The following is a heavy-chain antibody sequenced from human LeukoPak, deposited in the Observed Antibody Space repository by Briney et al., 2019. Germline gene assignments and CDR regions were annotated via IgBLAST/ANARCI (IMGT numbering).Heavy chain of an antibody. D-gene: IGHD2-15*01. CDR3: AISPRFGSCPDY. V-gene: IGHV4-39*01. Sequence: PSETLSLTCTVSGGSISNNYCYWGWIRQPPGKGLEWIGSIYYRGSTYYNPSLKSRVTISEDTSKNQFSLKLSSVTAADTAVYYCAISPRFGSCPDYWGQGTLVTVSS. J-gene: IGHJ4*02. CDR2: IYYRGST. CDR1: GGSISNNYCY.